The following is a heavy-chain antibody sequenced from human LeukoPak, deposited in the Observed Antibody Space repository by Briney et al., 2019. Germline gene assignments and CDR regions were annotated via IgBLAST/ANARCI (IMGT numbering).Heavy chain of an antibody. Sequence: SETLSLTYAVYGWSFSGYYWSWIRQPPGKGLEWIGEINHSGSTNYNPSLKSRVTISVDTSKNQFSLKLSSVTAADTAVYYCARGPYGGNSFWYFDLWGRGTLVTVSS. CDR3: ARGPYGGNSFWYFDL. D-gene: IGHD4-23*01. J-gene: IGHJ2*01. V-gene: IGHV4-34*01. CDR1: GWSFSGYY. CDR2: INHSGST.